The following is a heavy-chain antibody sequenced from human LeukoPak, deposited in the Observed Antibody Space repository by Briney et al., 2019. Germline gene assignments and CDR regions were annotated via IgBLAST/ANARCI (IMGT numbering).Heavy chain of an antibody. Sequence: PSETLSLTCTVSGGSISSGGYYWSWIRQPPGKGLEWIGYIYYSGSTNYNPSLKSRVTVSVDTSKNQFSLKLSSVTAADTAVYYCARDDAGASDYWGQGTLVTVSS. CDR2: IYYSGST. CDR3: ARDDAGASDY. J-gene: IGHJ4*02. V-gene: IGHV4-61*08. D-gene: IGHD1-26*01. CDR1: GGSISSGGYY.